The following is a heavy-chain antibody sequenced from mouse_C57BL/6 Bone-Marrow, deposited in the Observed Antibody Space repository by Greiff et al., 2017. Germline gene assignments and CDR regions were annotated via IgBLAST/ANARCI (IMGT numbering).Heavy chain of an antibody. J-gene: IGHJ1*03. Sequence: EVKLQPSGPALVKPGASVKIPCKASGYTFTDYNMDWVKQSHGKSLEWIGDITPNNGGTIYNQKFKGKATLTVDKASSTAYMELRSLTSEYTAVYYGARLDTTVDYWYFDVWGTGTTGTVAS. CDR2: ITPNNGGT. CDR1: GYTFTDYN. D-gene: IGHD1-1*01. V-gene: IGHV1-18*01. CDR3: ARLDTTVDYWYFDV.